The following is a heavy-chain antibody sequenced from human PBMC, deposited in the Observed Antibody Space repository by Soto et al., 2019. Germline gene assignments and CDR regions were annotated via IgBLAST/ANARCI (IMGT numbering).Heavy chain of an antibody. CDR1: GGSISSYY. J-gene: IGHJ5*02. CDR2: IYYSGST. D-gene: IGHD5-12*01. V-gene: IGHV4-59*01. Sequence: TSETLSLTCTVSGGSISSYYWSWIRQPPGKGLEWIGYIYYSGSTNYNPSLKSRVTISVDTSKNQFSLKLSSVTAADTAVYYCARGERWLQFPWFDPWGQGTLVTSPQ. CDR3: ARGERWLQFPWFDP.